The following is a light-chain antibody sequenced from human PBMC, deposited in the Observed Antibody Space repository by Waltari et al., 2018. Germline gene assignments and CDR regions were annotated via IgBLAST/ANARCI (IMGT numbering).Light chain of an antibody. CDR3: SSFAGRWV. J-gene: IGLJ3*02. V-gene: IGLV2-8*01. CDR2: EVT. Sequence: QSALTQPPSASGSPGPPVTTSCTGTSTDFGHYNLVSWYQQHPGQAPKVIIYEVTKRSSGVPDRFSGSKSGNTASLTVSGLQAEDEADYYCSSFAGRWVFGGGTKLTVL. CDR1: STDFGHYNL.